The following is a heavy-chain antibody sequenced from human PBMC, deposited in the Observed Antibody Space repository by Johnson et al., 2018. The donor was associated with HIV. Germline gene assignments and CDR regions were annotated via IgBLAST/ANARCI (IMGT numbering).Heavy chain of an antibody. Sequence: VQLVESGGGLVKPGGSLRLSCAASGFTFDDYAMHWVRQAPGKGLEWVSGISWNSGSIGYADSVKGRFTISRDNAKNSLYLQMNSLRAEDTAVYYCARDRHSSSFDAFDIWGQGTMVTVSS. CDR3: ARDRHSSSFDAFDI. V-gene: IGHV3-9*01. J-gene: IGHJ3*02. CDR2: ISWNSGSI. D-gene: IGHD6-6*01. CDR1: GFTFDDYA.